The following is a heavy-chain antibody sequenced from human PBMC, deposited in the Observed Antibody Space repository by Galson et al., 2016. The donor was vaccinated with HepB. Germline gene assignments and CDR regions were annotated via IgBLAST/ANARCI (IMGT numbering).Heavy chain of an antibody. CDR3: AKDGCVFSYYFDY. J-gene: IGHJ4*02. Sequence: SLRLSCAASGFTFSSYGMHWVRQAPGTGLECVAVISYDGSNKYYAASVKGRFTISREISKNTLYLKMNSLRAEDTAGYYCAKDGCVFSYYFDYWGQGTLVAVSS. CDR1: GFTFSSYG. CDR2: ISYDGSNK. V-gene: IGHV3-30*18. D-gene: IGHD2-21*01.